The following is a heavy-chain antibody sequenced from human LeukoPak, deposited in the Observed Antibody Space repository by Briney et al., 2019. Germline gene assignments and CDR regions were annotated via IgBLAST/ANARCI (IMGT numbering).Heavy chain of an antibody. CDR3: ARLPYGPLAVAFDI. CDR2: IDPNSGGT. J-gene: IGHJ3*02. CDR1: GYTFTGYY. D-gene: IGHD4-17*01. Sequence: ASVKVSCKASGYTFTGYYMHWVRQAPGQGLEWMGWIDPNSGGTNYAQKFQGRVTMTRDTSISTAYMELSRLRSDDTAVYYCARLPYGPLAVAFDIWGQGTMVTVSS. V-gene: IGHV1-2*02.